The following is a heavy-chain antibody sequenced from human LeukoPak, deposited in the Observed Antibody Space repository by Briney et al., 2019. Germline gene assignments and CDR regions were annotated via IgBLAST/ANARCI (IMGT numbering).Heavy chain of an antibody. D-gene: IGHD6-19*01. CDR3: ARVFPKVQCN. CDR2: ISSNGGTV. Sequence: PGGSLRLSCEASGLPFITYRTICVPQAPGKGLEWLSYISSNGGTVNYANSVKGRFTISRDNARSSLYLQMDSLTVEDTAVYFCARVFPKVQCNWGERTLVTVSP. J-gene: IGHJ4*01. CDR1: GLPFITYR. V-gene: IGHV3-48*01.